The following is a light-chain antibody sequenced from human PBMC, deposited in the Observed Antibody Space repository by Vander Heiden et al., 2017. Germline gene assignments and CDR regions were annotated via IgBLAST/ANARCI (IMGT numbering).Light chain of an antibody. Sequence: EIALTQPPGTPSLSPGERATLSCRASQCVRSNSYLAWYQQKPGQTPRRLIYGASSRATDIPERFSGSGSGTDFTLTISRLEPEDLAVYYWQQCGTAPRTFGQGTKVEIK. CDR1: QCVRSNSY. CDR2: GAS. CDR3: QQCGTAPRT. V-gene: IGKV3-20*01. J-gene: IGKJ1*01.